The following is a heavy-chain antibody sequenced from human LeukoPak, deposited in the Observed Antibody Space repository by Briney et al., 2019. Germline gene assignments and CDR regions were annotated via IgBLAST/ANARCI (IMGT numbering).Heavy chain of an antibody. D-gene: IGHD3-10*01. CDR2: IIPILGIA. V-gene: IGHV1-69*04. CDR3: ASLNYGSGKEVTRDY. CDR1: GGTFSSYA. J-gene: IGHJ4*02. Sequence: SVKVSCKASGGTFSSYAISWVRQAPGQGLEWMGRIIPILGIANYAQKFQGRVTITADKSTSTAYMELSSLRSEDTAVYYCASLNYGSGKEVTRDYWGQGTLVTVSS.